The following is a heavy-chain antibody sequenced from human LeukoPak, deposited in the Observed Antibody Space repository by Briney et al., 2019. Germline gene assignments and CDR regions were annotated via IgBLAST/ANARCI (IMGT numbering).Heavy chain of an antibody. V-gene: IGHV3-23*01. CDR3: AKGKTSSFTWFGR. CDR2: ISGSGGTT. Sequence: PGGSLTLSCVTSGYTFTNNAMIWVRQAPGKGLEWVSTISGSGGTTYSADSVKGRFTISRDNSNNTMYLQMNHLIVEDTAVYSSAKGKTSSFTWFGRWGQGALVTVSS. D-gene: IGHD6-6*01. J-gene: IGHJ5*02. CDR1: GYTFTNNA.